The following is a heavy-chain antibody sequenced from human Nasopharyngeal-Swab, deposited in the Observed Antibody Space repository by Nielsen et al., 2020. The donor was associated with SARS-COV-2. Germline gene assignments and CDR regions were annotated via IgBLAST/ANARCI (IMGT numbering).Heavy chain of an antibody. CDR2: LRSKGNTSAT. V-gene: IGHV3-73*01. J-gene: IGHJ4*02. CDR3: TRCGGGCYSGRDY. Sequence: AGSLRLSCAASGFTFSDSAIHWVRQASGKGLEWVGRLRSKGNTSATAYAASVKGRFIIFRDDPTNTAYLQMNSLKTEDTAVYYCTRCGGGCYSGRDYWGQGTLVTVSS. D-gene: IGHD2-15*01. CDR1: GFTFSDSA.